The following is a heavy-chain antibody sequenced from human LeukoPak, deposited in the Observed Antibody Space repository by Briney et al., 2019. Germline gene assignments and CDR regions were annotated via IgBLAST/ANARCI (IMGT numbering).Heavy chain of an antibody. J-gene: IGHJ4*02. V-gene: IGHV1-46*01. Sequence: ASVKVSCKASGYTFTSYYMHWVRQAPGQGLEWMGIINPSGGSTSYAQKFQGRVTMTRDMSTSTVYMELSSLRSEDTAVYYCAKDLRELGYCSGGSCYSEICFDYWGQGTLVTVSS. D-gene: IGHD2-15*01. CDR1: GYTFTSYY. CDR3: AKDLRELGYCSGGSCYSEICFDY. CDR2: INPSGGST.